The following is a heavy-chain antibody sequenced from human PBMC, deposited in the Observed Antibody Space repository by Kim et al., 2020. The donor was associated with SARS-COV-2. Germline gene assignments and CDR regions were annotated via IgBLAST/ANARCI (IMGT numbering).Heavy chain of an antibody. CDR3: AATVQRTWVGVNGNYNWFAP. CDR1: GDSLTNNYY. D-gene: IGHD1-26*01. Sequence: SETLSLTCTVSGDSLTNNYYWTWIRQPAGKGLEWIGRIYANGDTDYNPSLKSRVVMSPDTSRNYFSLQLTSMTAADTAVYYCAATVQRTWVGVNGNYNWFAPWGQGTLGTVSS. CDR2: IYANGDT. J-gene: IGHJ5*02. V-gene: IGHV4-4*07.